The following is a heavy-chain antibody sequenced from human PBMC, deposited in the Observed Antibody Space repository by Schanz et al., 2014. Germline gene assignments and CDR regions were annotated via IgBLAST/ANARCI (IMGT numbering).Heavy chain of an antibody. CDR3: ARDAVTSVLTPGFYY. J-gene: IGHJ4*02. CDR2: MSGSGSTA. Sequence: EVQLLESGGGLVQPGGSLRLSCAASGFTFFGSFAMSWVRQAPGKGLEWVSGMSGSGSTADYADSVKGRFTISRDNSRKTLYLQMNSLRADDTAVYYCARDAVTSVLTPGFYYWGQGTLVTVSS. V-gene: IGHV3-23*01. D-gene: IGHD4-17*01. CDR1: GFTFFGSFA.